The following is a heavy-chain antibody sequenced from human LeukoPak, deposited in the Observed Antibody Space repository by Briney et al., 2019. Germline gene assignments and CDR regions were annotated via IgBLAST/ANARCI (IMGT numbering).Heavy chain of an antibody. D-gene: IGHD3-22*01. Sequence: EASVKVSCKVSGYTLTELSMHWVRQAPGKGLEWMGGFDPEDGETIYAQKFQGRVTMTTDTSASTAYMELRSLRSDDTAVYYCARDQGPYYYDSSGSGFDPWGQGTLVTVSS. CDR1: GYTLTELS. CDR2: FDPEDGET. V-gene: IGHV1-24*01. J-gene: IGHJ5*02. CDR3: ARDQGPYYYDSSGSGFDP.